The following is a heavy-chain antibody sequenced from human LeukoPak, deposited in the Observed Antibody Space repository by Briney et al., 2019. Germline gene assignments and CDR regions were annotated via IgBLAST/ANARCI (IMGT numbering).Heavy chain of an antibody. V-gene: IGHV3-33*01. D-gene: IGHD3-10*01. CDR2: IWSDGGIQ. J-gene: IGHJ4*02. CDR1: GFIFSNFG. CDR3: ARDYKTGHTDY. Sequence: PGGSLRLSCAASGFIFSNFGMHWVRQAPGKGLEWLAVIWSDGGIQLYAESVKGRFTISKDDFKNTLHLQMNSLRVDDTAVYYCARDYKTGHTDYWGQGTLVTVSS.